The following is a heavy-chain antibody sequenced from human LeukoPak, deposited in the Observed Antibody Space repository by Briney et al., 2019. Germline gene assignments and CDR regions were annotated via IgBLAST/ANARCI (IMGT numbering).Heavy chain of an antibody. D-gene: IGHD6-19*01. CDR2: LYSGGST. CDR1: GFTVSRNY. V-gene: IGHV3-53*01. J-gene: IGHJ4*02. CDR3: ARGQITSAWLDF. Sequence: PGGSLRISCAASGFTVSRNYMSWVRQAPAKGLEWLSVLYSGGSTYYADAVKGRFTISRDDSGNTLYLQMNSRTADDTAVYYCARGQITSAWLDFWGQGTLVTVSS.